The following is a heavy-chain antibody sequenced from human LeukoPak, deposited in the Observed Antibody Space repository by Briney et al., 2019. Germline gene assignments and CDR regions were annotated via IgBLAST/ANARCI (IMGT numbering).Heavy chain of an antibody. CDR2: IWYDGSNK. D-gene: IGHD3-22*01. Sequence: GGSLRLPCAASGFTFSSYGMHWVRQAPGKGLEWVAVIWYDGSNKYYADSVKGRFTISRDNSKNTLYLQMNSLRAEDTAVYYCARGYDSSGPDYWGQGTLVTVSS. J-gene: IGHJ4*02. CDR1: GFTFSSYG. V-gene: IGHV3-33*01. CDR3: ARGYDSSGPDY.